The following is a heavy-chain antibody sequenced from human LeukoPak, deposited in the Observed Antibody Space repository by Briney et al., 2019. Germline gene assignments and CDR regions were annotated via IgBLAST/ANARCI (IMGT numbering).Heavy chain of an antibody. CDR3: ARDSYYYDSSGYYFNPTYFDY. V-gene: IGHV3-33*01. CDR2: IWYDGSNK. CDR1: GLTLSSYG. J-gene: IGHJ4*02. Sequence: GRSLRLSCAASGLTLSSYGMHWVRQAPGKGLEWVAVIWYDGSNKYYADSVKGRFTISRDNSKNTLYLQMNSLRAEDTAVYYCARDSYYYDSSGYYFNPTYFDYWGQGTLVTVSS. D-gene: IGHD3-22*01.